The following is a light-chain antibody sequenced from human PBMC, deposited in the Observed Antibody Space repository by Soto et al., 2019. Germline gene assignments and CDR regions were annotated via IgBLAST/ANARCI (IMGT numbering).Light chain of an antibody. CDR1: NIESKS. CDR3: QVWDSGTAVV. Sequence: SYELTQPLSMSVALGQTASITCGGSNIESKSVHWYQQRPGQAPVLVIYRDYNRPSGVPERFSGSNSGNTAALTISRAQAGDEADYYCQVWDSGTAVVFGGGTKLTVL. V-gene: IGLV3-9*01. CDR2: RDY. J-gene: IGLJ2*01.